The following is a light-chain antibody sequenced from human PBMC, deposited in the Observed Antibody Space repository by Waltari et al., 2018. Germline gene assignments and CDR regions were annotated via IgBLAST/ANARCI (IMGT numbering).Light chain of an antibody. CDR2: RNS. Sequence: QSVLTQPPSASGTPGQCCTIPYSGSSSNIWRKYLYWYQKLPGTAPQLLMYRNSQRRSGVPDRFSGSRSGTSASLAISGLRSEDEADYYCATWDDRLSGPWVFGGGTKLTVL. V-gene: IGLV1-47*01. CDR3: ATWDDRLSGPWV. CDR1: SSNIWRKY. J-gene: IGLJ3*02.